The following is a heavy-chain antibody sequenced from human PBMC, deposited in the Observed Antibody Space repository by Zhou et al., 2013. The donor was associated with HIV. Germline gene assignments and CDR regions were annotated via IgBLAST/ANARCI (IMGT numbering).Heavy chain of an antibody. V-gene: IGHV1-69*09. Sequence: QVQLVQSGAEVKKPGSSVKVSCKASGGTFSSYAISWVRQAPGQGLEWMGRIIPILGIANYAQKFQGRVTITADKSTSTAYMELSSLRSEDTAVYYCARDPLTAVAGTYYYYYYMDVWGKGTTVTVSS. CDR3: ARDPLTAVAGTYYYYYYMDV. CDR1: GGTFSSYA. D-gene: IGHD6-19*01. J-gene: IGHJ6*03. CDR2: IIPILGIA.